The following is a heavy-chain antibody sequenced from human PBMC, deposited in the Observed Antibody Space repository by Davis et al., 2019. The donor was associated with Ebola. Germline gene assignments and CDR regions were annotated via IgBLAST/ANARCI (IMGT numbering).Heavy chain of an antibody. CDR3: ARDNGNGWVFGNYYYYGMDV. CDR2: TYYSGST. V-gene: IGHV4-59*01. CDR1: GGSISTYY. D-gene: IGHD6-19*01. Sequence: SETLSLTCTVSGGSISTYYWSWIRQPPGKGLEWIGYTYYSGSTNYNPSLKSQVTISVDTSKNQFTLKLSSVTAADTAVYYCARDNGNGWVFGNYYYYGMDVWGQGTTVTVSS. J-gene: IGHJ6*02.